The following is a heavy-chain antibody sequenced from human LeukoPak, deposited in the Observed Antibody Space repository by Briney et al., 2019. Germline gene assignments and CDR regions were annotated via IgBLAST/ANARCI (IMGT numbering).Heavy chain of an antibody. CDR1: GYTSTSYG. D-gene: IGHD6-19*01. V-gene: IGHV1-69*13. J-gene: IGHJ6*02. CDR3: ARPGIAVAGYYYYYGMDV. Sequence: ASVKVSCKASGYTSTSYGISWVRQAPGQGLEWMGGIIPIFGTANYAQKFQGRVTITADESTSTAYMELSSLRSEDTAVYYCARPGIAVAGYYYYYGMDVWGQGTTVTVSS. CDR2: IIPIFGTA.